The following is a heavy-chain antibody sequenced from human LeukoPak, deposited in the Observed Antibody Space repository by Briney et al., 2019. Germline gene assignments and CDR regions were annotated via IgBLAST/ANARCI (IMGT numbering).Heavy chain of an antibody. J-gene: IGHJ3*01. CDR3: AILDAYTSSPNAFDV. D-gene: IGHD6-13*01. CDR1: GFTFDDYA. CDR2: ISGDGGST. V-gene: IGHV3-43*02. Sequence: TGGSLRLSCAASGFTFDDYAMHWVRQAPGKGLEGVSLISGDGGSTYYADSVKGRFTISRDNSKNTLCLQMNSLRAEDTAVYYCAILDAYTSSPNAFDVWGQGTMVTVSS.